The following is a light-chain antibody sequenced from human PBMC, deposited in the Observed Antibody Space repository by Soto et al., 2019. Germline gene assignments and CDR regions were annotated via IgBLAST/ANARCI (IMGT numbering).Light chain of an antibody. J-gene: IGKJ1*01. V-gene: IGKV3-20*01. CDR1: QSVSSSY. CDR2: RAS. CDR3: QQYGSSPRT. Sequence: EIVLTQSPGTLSLSPGERATLSCRASQSVSSSYLAWYQQKPGQAPRLLIYRASSRDTGIPDRFSGSGSGTDFTLTISRLEPEDFAVYYCQQYGSSPRTFGQGTKVEIK.